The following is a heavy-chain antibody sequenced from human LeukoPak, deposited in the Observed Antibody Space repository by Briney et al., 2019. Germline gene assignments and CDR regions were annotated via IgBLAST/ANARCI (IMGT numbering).Heavy chain of an antibody. Sequence: PGGSLRLSCAASGFTFSSYGMHWVRQAPGKGLEWVAFIRYDGSNKYYADSAKGRFTISRDNSKNTLYLQMNSLRAEDTAVYYCAKDPQAYRAVDYWGQGTLVTVSS. D-gene: IGHD3-16*01. CDR2: IRYDGSNK. V-gene: IGHV3-30*02. J-gene: IGHJ4*02. CDR1: GFTFSSYG. CDR3: AKDPQAYRAVDY.